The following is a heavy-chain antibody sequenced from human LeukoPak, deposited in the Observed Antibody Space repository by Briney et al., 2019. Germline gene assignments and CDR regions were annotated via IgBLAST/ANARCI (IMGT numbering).Heavy chain of an antibody. CDR3: ARDSYTYRYEPKGLDP. J-gene: IGHJ5*02. D-gene: IGHD3-16*02. CDR2: INPSSGGT. V-gene: IGHV1-2*02. CDR1: GYTFTSYY. Sequence: ASVKVSCKASGYTFTSYYMHWVRQAPGQGLEWMGWINPSSGGTNYAQKFQGRVTMTRDTSISTAYMELSRLRSDDTAVYYCARDSYTYRYEPKGLDPWGQGTLVTVSS.